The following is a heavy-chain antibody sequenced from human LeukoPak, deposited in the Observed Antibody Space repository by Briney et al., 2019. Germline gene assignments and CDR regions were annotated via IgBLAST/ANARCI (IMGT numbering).Heavy chain of an antibody. CDR3: ARGIRDSRGWYHLDY. J-gene: IGHJ4*02. CDR1: GGSSMSSYY. CDR2: IYTSGNT. V-gene: IGHV4-4*07. Sequence: SETLSLTCTVSGGSSMSSYYWCWIRQSAEKGLEWIGLIYTSGNTNYSPSLKSRVTMLVDTSRTQVSLMVSSVTAADTAVYYCARGIRDSRGWYHLDYWGQGTLVTVSS. D-gene: IGHD6-19*01.